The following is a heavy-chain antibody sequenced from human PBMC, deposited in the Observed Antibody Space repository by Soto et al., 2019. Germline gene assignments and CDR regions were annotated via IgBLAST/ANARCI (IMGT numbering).Heavy chain of an antibody. CDR3: AKDWRSGSSLPRIDY. Sequence: EVQLVESGGGLVQSGRSLTRTCAASGFTFNNYAMHWVRQAPGKGLEWVSGITWNSGSIGYADSVKGRFTISRDNAKNSLYLQMNSLRAEDTAFYYCAKDWRSGSSLPRIDYWGQGTLVTVSS. CDR1: GFTFNNYA. J-gene: IGHJ4*02. D-gene: IGHD6-6*01. CDR2: ITWNSGSI. V-gene: IGHV3-9*01.